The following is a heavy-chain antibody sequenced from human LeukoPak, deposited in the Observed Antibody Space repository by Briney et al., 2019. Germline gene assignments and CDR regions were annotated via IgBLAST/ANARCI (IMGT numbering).Heavy chain of an antibody. Sequence: GGSLRLSCAASGFTFSSYGMHWVRQAPGKGLEWVAVISYDGSNKYYADSVKGRFTISRDNSKNTLYLQMNSLRAEDTAMYYCAKESVAVGDYWGQGTLVTASS. D-gene: IGHD6-19*01. V-gene: IGHV3-30*18. CDR3: AKESVAVGDY. J-gene: IGHJ4*02. CDR2: ISYDGSNK. CDR1: GFTFSSYG.